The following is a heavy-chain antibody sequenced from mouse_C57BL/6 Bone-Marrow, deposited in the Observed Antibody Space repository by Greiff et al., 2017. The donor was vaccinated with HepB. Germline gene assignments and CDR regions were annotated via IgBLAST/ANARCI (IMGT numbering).Heavy chain of an antibody. Sequence: EVMLVESGGDLVKPGGSLKLSCAASGFTFSSYGMSWVRQTPDKRLEWVATISSGGSYTYYPGSVKGRFTISRDNAKNTLYLQMSSLKSEDTAMYYCARQNYSNLNYYAMDYWGQGTSVTVSS. J-gene: IGHJ4*01. CDR2: ISSGGSYT. CDR1: GFTFSSYG. CDR3: ARQNYSNLNYYAMDY. V-gene: IGHV5-6*01. D-gene: IGHD2-5*01.